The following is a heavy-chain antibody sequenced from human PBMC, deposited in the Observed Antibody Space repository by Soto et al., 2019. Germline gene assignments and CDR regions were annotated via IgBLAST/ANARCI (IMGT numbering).Heavy chain of an antibody. Sequence: GASVKVSCKASGYTFTSYAMHWVRQAPGQRLEWMGWINAGNGNTKYSQKFQGRVTITRDTSASTAYMELSSLRSEDTAVYYCARDTIFDLYYYYGMDVWGQGTTVTVSS. J-gene: IGHJ6*02. CDR3: ARDTIFDLYYYYGMDV. CDR1: GYTFTSYA. V-gene: IGHV1-3*01. D-gene: IGHD3-3*01. CDR2: INAGNGNT.